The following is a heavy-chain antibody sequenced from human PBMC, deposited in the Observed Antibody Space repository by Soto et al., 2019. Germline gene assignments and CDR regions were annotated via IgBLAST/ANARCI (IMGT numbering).Heavy chain of an antibody. J-gene: IGHJ3*02. Sequence: EVQLLESGGGLVQPGGSLRLSCAASGFIFSSYAMSWVRQAPGKGLEWVSAISGSGGSTYYADSVKGRFTISRDNSKNTLYLQMNSLRAEDTAVYYCATKRTTEYAFDIWGQGTMVTVSS. CDR1: GFIFSSYA. V-gene: IGHV3-23*01. CDR3: ATKRTTEYAFDI. D-gene: IGHD4-17*01. CDR2: ISGSGGST.